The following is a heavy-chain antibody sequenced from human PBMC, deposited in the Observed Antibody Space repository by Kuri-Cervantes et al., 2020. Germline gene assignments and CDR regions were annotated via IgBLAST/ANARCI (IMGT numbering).Heavy chain of an antibody. Sequence: GESLKISCAASGFTFSSYAMHWVRQAPGKGLEWVAVISYDGSNKYYADSVKGRFTISRDNSENTLYLQMNSLRAEDTAVYYCARDGGWLQSQYYFDYWGQGTLVTVSS. J-gene: IGHJ4*02. CDR1: GFTFSSYA. CDR2: ISYDGSNK. V-gene: IGHV3-30-3*01. D-gene: IGHD5-24*01. CDR3: ARDGGWLQSQYYFDY.